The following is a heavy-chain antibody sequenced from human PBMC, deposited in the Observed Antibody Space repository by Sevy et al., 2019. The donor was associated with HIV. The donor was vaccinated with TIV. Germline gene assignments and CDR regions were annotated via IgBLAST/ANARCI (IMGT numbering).Heavy chain of an antibody. V-gene: IGHV3-48*03. J-gene: IGHJ6*02. CDR3: ASNPDRREGVVIPSGMDV. Sequence: GGSLRLSCAASGFTFSSYEMNWVRQAPGKGLEWVSYISSSGSTIYYADSVKGRFTISRDNAKNSLYLQMNSLRAEDTAVYYCASNPDRREGVVIPSGMDVWGQGTTVTVSS. D-gene: IGHD3-3*01. CDR2: ISSSGSTI. CDR1: GFTFSSYE.